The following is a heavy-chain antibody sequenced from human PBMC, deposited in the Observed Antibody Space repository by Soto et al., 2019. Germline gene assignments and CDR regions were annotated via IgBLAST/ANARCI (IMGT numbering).Heavy chain of an antibody. Sequence: SETLSLTCTVSGGSISSYYWSWIRQPPGKGLEWIGYIYYSGSTNYNPSLKSRVTISVDTSKNQFSLKLSSVTAADTAVYYCAGTVLRFLEYRPSAVQKLDYWGQGTLVTVSS. CDR2: IYYSGST. CDR3: AGTVLRFLEYRPSAVQKLDY. CDR1: GGSISSYY. J-gene: IGHJ4*02. V-gene: IGHV4-59*01. D-gene: IGHD3-3*01.